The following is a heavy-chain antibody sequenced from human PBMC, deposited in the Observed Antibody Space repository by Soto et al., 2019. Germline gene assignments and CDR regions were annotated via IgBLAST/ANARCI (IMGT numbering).Heavy chain of an antibody. CDR2: IRAYNGNT. D-gene: IGHD2-21*02. CDR3: AKNHGGNSGPYGMDV. J-gene: IGHJ6*02. V-gene: IGHV1-18*01. Sequence: ASVKVSCKASGYTFTSYGISWVRQAPGQGLEWMGWIRAYNGNTNYAQKLQGRVTMTTDTSTSTAYMELNSLRAEDTAVYYCAKNHGGNSGPYGMDVWGQGTTVTVSS. CDR1: GYTFTSYG.